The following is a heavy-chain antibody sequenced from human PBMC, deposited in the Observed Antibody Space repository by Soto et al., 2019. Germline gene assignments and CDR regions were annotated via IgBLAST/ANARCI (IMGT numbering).Heavy chain of an antibody. CDR2: IDWDDDK. J-gene: IGHJ4*02. CDR3: AFFRRYGSGSYYNLLDY. CDR1: GFSLSTSGMC. Sequence: SGPTLVNPTQTLTLTCTFSGFSLSTSGMCVSWIRQPPGKALEWLARIDWDDDKYYSTSLKTRLTISKDTSKNQVVLTVTNMDPVDTATYYCAFFRRYGSGSYYNLLDYWGQGTLVTVSS. V-gene: IGHV2-70*11. D-gene: IGHD3-10*01.